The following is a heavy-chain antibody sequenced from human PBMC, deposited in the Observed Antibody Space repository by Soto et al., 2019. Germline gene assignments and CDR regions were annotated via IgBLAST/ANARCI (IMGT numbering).Heavy chain of an antibody. J-gene: IGHJ6*03. CDR2: IYYSGST. D-gene: IGHD6-6*01. Sequence: SETLSLTCTVSGGSISSSSYYWGWIRQPPGKGLEWMGSIYYSGSTYYNPSLKSRVTISVDTSKNQFSLKLSSVTAADTAVYYCARRSSSSPFGYYMDVWGKGTTVTVSS. V-gene: IGHV4-39*01. CDR3: ARRSSSSPFGYYMDV. CDR1: GGSISSSSYY.